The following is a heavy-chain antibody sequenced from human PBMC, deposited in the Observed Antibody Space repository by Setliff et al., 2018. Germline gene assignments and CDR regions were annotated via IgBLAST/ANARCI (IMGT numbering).Heavy chain of an antibody. D-gene: IGHD3-10*01. J-gene: IGHJ4*02. V-gene: IGHV1-18*01. CDR1: DYPFLSYG. CDR2: ISAYTGNA. CDR3: ARRPRAVYGSGRRNWFLDY. Sequence: ASVKVSCKASDYPFLSYGLSWVRQAPGQGLEWLGWISAYTGNADYAQNLQGRLTMTTDTSTSTAYMELRSLTSDDTAVYYCARRPRAVYGSGRRNWFLDYWGQGTRVTSPQ.